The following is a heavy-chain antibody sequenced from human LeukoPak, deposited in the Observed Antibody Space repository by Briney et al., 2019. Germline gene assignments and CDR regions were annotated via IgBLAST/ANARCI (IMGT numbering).Heavy chain of an antibody. V-gene: IGHV4-4*09. CDR2: IHASGPS. CDR1: GGSISTYY. D-gene: IGHD6-6*01. Sequence: LETLSLTCTVSGGSISTYYWCWIRRPPGQGLEWIAYIHASGPSNYNPSLRSRITISVDPFKNQFSLKLSAVTGADTAVYYCARHGAGIAARPFDNWGQGTLVTVSS. J-gene: IGHJ4*02. CDR3: ARHGAGIAARPFDN.